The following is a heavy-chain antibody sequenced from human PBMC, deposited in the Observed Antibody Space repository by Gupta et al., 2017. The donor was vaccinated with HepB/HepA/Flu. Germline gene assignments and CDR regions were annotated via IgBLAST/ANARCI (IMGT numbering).Heavy chain of an antibody. CDR1: GCTFSNVW. D-gene: IGHD3-16*01. V-gene: IGHV3-7*01. J-gene: IGHJ4*02. CDR3: STHGAH. Sequence: EVQLVESGGGLVQPGGSVRLSCAGTGCTFSNVWMNWVRQAPGKGLEWVANINKDGSFKRSVDSVKGRFTISRDNVNGLVYLQMNSLRPEDTAVYYCSTHGAHWGQGILVTVSP. CDR2: INKDGSFK.